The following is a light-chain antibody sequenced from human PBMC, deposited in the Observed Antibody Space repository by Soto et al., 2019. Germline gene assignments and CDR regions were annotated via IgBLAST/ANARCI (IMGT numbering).Light chain of an antibody. V-gene: IGLV2-14*01. Sequence: QSALTQPASVSGSPGQSITISCTGTSSDIGFYNYVPWYQLHPGKAPKLMIYAVTTRPLGVSNRFSGSKSGNTSSLTISGLQAEDEAYYYCSSYTNSNTYVFGDGTQLTVL. J-gene: IGLJ7*01. CDR1: SSDIGFYNY. CDR2: AVT. CDR3: SSYTNSNTYV.